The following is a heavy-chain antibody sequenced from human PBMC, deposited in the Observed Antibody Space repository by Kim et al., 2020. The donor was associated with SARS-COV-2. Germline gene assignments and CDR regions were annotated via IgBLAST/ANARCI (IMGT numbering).Heavy chain of an antibody. J-gene: IGHJ3*02. CDR1: GFTFSVSA. CDR3: TNGRDNAVDI. CDR2: IRGKARGFST. Sequence: GGSLRLSCAASGFTFSVSAMHWVRQASGQGLEWVGLIRGKARGFSTEYAASVKGRFTISRDDSKNTAYLQMNSVKTEDTAVYYCTNGRDNAVDIWGLGT. D-gene: IGHD2-15*01. V-gene: IGHV3-73*01.